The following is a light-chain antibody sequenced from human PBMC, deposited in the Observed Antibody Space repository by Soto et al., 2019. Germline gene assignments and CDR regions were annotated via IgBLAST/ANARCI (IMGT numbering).Light chain of an antibody. V-gene: IGLV1-40*01. CDR2: GDT. J-gene: IGLJ3*02. CDR3: QSFDSSLSGWV. Sequence: SVLTQPPSVSAAPGQRVTISCTGSSSNIGAGHDVHWYQQLPGTAPKLLVSGDTNRPSGVPDRFSGSKSGTSASLAITGLRAEDEADYYCQSFDSSLSGWVFGGGTKLTVL. CDR1: SSNIGAGHD.